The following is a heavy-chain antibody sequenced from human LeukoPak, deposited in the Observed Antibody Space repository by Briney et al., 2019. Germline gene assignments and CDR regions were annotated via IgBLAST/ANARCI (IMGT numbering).Heavy chain of an antibody. V-gene: IGHV3-7*01. CDR1: GFTFSSYW. J-gene: IGHJ4*02. CDR2: IKQDGSEK. D-gene: IGHD2-21*02. CDR3: AGSLAYCGGDCRLGDY. Sequence: PGGSLRLSCAASGFTFSSYWMIWVRQAPGKGLEWVANIKQDGSEKYYVDSVKGRFTISRDNAKNSLYLQMNSLRAEDTAVYYCAGSLAYCGGDCRLGDYWGQGTLVTVSS.